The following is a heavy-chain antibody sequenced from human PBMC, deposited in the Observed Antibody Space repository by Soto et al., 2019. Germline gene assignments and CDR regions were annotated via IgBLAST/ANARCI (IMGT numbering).Heavy chain of an antibody. D-gene: IGHD4-17*01. Sequence: EVQLVESGGGLVQPGRSLRLSCAASGFTFDDYAMHWVRQAPGKGLEWVSGISWNSGSIGYADSVKGRFTISRDNDXNSLYLQMNSLRAEDTALYYCAKDMATVVTPARDYWGQGTLVTVSS. CDR1: GFTFDDYA. CDR2: ISWNSGSI. CDR3: AKDMATVVTPARDY. J-gene: IGHJ4*02. V-gene: IGHV3-9*01.